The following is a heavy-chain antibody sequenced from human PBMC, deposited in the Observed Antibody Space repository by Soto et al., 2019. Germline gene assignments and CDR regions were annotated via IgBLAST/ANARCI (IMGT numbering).Heavy chain of an antibody. D-gene: IGHD4-17*01. CDR3: AKDPSPQPTTVVPPGWFDP. V-gene: IGHV4-31*03. J-gene: IGHJ5*02. CDR1: GDSIRDGGYY. CDR2: IYYTGST. Sequence: PSETLSLTCTVSGDSIRDGGYYWSWIRQHPEKGLEWLGYIYYTGSTYYNPSLKSRLTISVDMSKSQFSLKLTSLTAADTAVYYCAKDPSPQPTTVVPPGWFDPWGPGILVTVSS.